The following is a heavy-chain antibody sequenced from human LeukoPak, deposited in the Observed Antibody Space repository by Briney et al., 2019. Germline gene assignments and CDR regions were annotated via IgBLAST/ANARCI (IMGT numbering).Heavy chain of an antibody. Sequence: GGSLRLSCAASGFTFSSYGMHWVRQAPGKGLEWVAVISYDGSNKYHADSVKGRFTISRDNSKNTLYLQMNSLRAEDTAVYYCAKDRYSSGWLGGLVGATHYSYYGMDVWGQGATVTVSS. V-gene: IGHV3-30*18. CDR2: ISYDGSNK. CDR1: GFTFSSYG. J-gene: IGHJ6*02. CDR3: AKDRYSSGWLGGLVGATHYSYYGMDV. D-gene: IGHD6-19*01.